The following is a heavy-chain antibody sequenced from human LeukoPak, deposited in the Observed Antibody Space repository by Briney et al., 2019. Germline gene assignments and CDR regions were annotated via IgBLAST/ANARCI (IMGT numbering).Heavy chain of an antibody. CDR1: GYSFTSFW. V-gene: IGHV5-51*01. D-gene: IGHD4-23*01. J-gene: IGHJ4*02. CDR3: ARLDYGGNPVRY. Sequence: GESLQISCQGSGYSFTSFWIGWVRQMPGKGLEWMGITHPGDSDTRYSPSFQGQVTISADKSISTAFLQWSSLKASDSAMYYCARLDYGGNPVRYWGQGTLVTVSS. CDR2: THPGDSDT.